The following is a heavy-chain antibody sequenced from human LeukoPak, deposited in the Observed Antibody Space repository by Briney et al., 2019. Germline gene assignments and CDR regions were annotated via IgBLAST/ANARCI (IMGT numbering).Heavy chain of an antibody. Sequence: GGSLRLSCAASGLTFSRYWMHWVRQAPGKGLVWVSHISSDGSIRNSADSVKGRFTISRDNAKNMLSLQMNSLRADDTAMYYCASQVSTGHWGQGTLVTVSS. J-gene: IGHJ4*02. CDR3: ASQVSTGH. CDR1: GLTFSRYW. D-gene: IGHD3-10*01. V-gene: IGHV3-74*01. CDR2: ISSDGSIR.